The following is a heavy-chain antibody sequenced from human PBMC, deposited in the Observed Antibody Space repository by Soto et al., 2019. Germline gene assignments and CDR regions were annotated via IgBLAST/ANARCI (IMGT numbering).Heavy chain of an antibody. CDR1: GFTFSIYA. CDR3: AKERWAAAGTPTLDY. Sequence: EVQLLESGRGLVQPGGSLRLSCAASGFTFSIYAMSWVRQAPGKGLEWVSAISGGTSSTYYADSVKGRFTISRDNSKNTRYLQMNSLRAEDTAVYYCAKERWAAAGTPTLDYWGQGTLVTVSS. CDR2: ISGGTSST. V-gene: IGHV3-23*01. J-gene: IGHJ4*02. D-gene: IGHD6-13*01.